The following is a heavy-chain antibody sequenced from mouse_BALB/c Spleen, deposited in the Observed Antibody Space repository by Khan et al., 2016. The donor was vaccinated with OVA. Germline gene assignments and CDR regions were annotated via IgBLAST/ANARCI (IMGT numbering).Heavy chain of an antibody. CDR3: ATPAYDGYYDY. D-gene: IGHD2-3*01. CDR1: GYTFIDYA. J-gene: IGHJ2*01. V-gene: IGHV1S137*01. CDR2: ISTYSGNT. Sequence: VQLQESGPELVRPGVSVKISCKGSGYTFIDYAMYWVKQSHAKSLEWIGLISTYSGNTNYNQKFKGKATMTVDKSSSTAYMELARLTSEDSAISYCATPAYDGYYDYWGQGTTLTVSS.